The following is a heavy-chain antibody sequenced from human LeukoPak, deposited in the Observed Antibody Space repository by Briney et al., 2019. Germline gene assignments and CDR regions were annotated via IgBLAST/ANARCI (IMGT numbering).Heavy chain of an antibody. Sequence: GGSLRLSCAASGFTFSSYAMSWVRQAPGKGLEWVSAISGSGGSTYYADSVKGRFTISRDNSKNTLYLQMNSLRAEDTAVYYCAKDLEGRYCSSTSCYHGAFDIWGQGTMVTVSS. V-gene: IGHV3-23*01. CDR3: AKDLEGRYCSSTSCYHGAFDI. CDR2: ISGSGGST. D-gene: IGHD2-2*01. J-gene: IGHJ3*02. CDR1: GFTFSSYA.